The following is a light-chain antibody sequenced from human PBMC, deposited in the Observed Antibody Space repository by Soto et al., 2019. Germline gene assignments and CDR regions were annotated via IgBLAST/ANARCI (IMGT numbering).Light chain of an antibody. J-gene: IGLJ1*01. V-gene: IGLV2-8*01. CDR1: SSDVGTYDY. Sequence: QAVLTQPPSASGSPGQSVTFSCTGTSSDVGTYDYVSWYQQYPGKAPKLLIYGVTRRPSGVPDRFFGSRSGNTAALTVSGLQAEDEAYYYCSSYAGRSMYVFGTGTKVTVL. CDR2: GVT. CDR3: SSYAGRSMYV.